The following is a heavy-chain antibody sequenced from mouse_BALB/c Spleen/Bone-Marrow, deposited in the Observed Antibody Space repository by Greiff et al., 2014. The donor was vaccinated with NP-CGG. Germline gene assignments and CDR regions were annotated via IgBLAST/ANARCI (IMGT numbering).Heavy chain of an antibody. V-gene: IGHV14-3*02. Sequence: VQLQQSGAELVKPGASVKLSCTASGFNIKDTYMHWVKQRPEQGLEWIGRIDPANGNTKYDPKFQGKATITADTSSNTAYLQLSSLTSEDTAVYYCASYYYGSSLFAYRGQGTLVTVSA. CDR3: ASYYYGSSLFAY. D-gene: IGHD1-1*01. CDR2: IDPANGNT. J-gene: IGHJ3*01. CDR1: GFNIKDTY.